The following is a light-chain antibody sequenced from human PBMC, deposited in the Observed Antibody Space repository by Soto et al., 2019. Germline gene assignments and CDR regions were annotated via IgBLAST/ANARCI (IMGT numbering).Light chain of an antibody. CDR2: SNN. J-gene: IGLJ2*01. CDR1: SSNIGSNT. Sequence: QSVLTQPPSASGTPGQRVTISCSGSSSNIGSNTVNWYQQLPGTAPKLLIYSNNQRPSGVPDRFSGSKSGTSASLAISGLQSEDEADYYCCSYAGSSTSLLVFGGGTKVTVL. CDR3: CSYAGSSTSLLV. V-gene: IGLV1-44*01.